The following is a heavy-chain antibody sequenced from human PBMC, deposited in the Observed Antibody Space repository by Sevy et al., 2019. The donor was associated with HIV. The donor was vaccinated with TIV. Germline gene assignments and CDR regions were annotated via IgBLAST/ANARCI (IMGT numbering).Heavy chain of an antibody. D-gene: IGHD5-12*01. CDR3: GRGPTIEWEQHTIDY. V-gene: IGHV3-74*01. CDR1: GFTFSSYW. J-gene: IGHJ4*02. Sequence: GGSLRLSCAASGFTFSSYWMHWVRQAPGKGLVSVSRIGRDESSTSYADSVKGRFTISRDNAENTVYLQLNSLRAEDTAVYYCGRGPTIEWEQHTIDYWGQGTLVTVSS. CDR2: IGRDESST.